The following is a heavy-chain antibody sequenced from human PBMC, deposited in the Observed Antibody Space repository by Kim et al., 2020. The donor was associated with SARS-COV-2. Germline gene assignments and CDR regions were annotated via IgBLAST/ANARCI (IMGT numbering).Heavy chain of an antibody. J-gene: IGHJ4*02. V-gene: IGHV3-23*01. D-gene: IGHD6-13*01. CDR3: AKGYSLDY. Sequence: GGSLRLSCAASGFTFSSYAMSWVRQGPGKRLEWVSAISGSDSEIYYADSVKGRFTVTRDDSKSTLFLQMNSLRAEDTAIYYCAKGYSLDYWGQGTLVTVS. CDR2: ISGSDSEI. CDR1: GFTFSSYA.